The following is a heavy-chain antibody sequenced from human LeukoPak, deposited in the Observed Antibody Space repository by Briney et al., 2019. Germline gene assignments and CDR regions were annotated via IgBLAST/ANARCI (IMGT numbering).Heavy chain of an antibody. J-gene: IGHJ5*02. CDR3: AASSQLGSYNWFDP. CDR2: IDQSRST. Sequence: SETLSLTCAVYGASFIDHYWTWIRQPPGKGLEWIGEIDQSRSTKCNPSLKGRVTISLDTSKNQFSLDLTSVTAADTAVYYCAASSQLGSYNWFDPWGQGTPATVSS. CDR1: GASFIDHY. D-gene: IGHD1-1*01. V-gene: IGHV4-34*01.